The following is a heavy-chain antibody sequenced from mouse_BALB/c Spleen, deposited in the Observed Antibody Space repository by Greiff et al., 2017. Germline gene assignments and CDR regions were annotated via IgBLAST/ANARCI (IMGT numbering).Heavy chain of an antibody. CDR1: GFTFSSYG. D-gene: IGHD1-1*01. J-gene: IGHJ3*01. V-gene: IGHV5-6-3*01. CDR3: AREPDYYVSSPWFAY. Sequence: EVQVVESGGGLVQPGGSLKLSCAASGFTFSSYGMSWVRQTPDKRLELVATINSNGGSTYYPDSVKGRFTISRDNAKNTLYLQMSSLKSEDTAMYYCAREPDYYVSSPWFAYWGQGTLVTVSA. CDR2: INSNGGST.